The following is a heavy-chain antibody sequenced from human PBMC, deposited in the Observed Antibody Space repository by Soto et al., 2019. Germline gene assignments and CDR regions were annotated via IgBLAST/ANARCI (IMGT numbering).Heavy chain of an antibody. D-gene: IGHD6-13*01. V-gene: IGHV3-48*03. J-gene: IGHJ5*02. Sequence: GGSVRLSCAASGFTFSSYEMNWVRQAPGKGLEWVSYISSSGSTIYYADSVKGRFTISRDNAKNSLYLQMNSLRAEDTAVYYCAREKRSLNWFDPWGQGTLVTVSS. CDR3: AREKRSLNWFDP. CDR2: ISSSGSTI. CDR1: GFTFSSYE.